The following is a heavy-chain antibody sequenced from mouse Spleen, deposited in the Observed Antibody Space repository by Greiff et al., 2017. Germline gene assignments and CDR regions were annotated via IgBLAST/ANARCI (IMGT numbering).Heavy chain of an antibody. CDR2: IDPSDSET. J-gene: IGHJ4*01. CDR1: GYTFTSYW. Sequence: QVQLKESGAELVRPGSSVKLSCKASGYTFTSYWMHWVKQRPIQGLEWIGNIDPSDSETHYNQKFKDKATLTVDKSSSTAYMQLSSLTSEDSAVYYCARRGNYEGYAMDYWGQGTSVTVSS. D-gene: IGHD2-1*01. V-gene: IGHV1-52*01. CDR3: ARRGNYEGYAMDY.